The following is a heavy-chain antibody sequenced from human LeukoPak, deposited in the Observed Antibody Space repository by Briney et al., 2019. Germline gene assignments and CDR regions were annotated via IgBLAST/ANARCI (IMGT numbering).Heavy chain of an antibody. CDR1: GFTFSTYI. Sequence: GGSLRLSCAASGFTFSTYIMNWVRQAPGKGLEWVSCISTGSSYIYYADSVKGRFTISRDNAQNSLYLQMNSLRAEDTAVYYCARDSGITGTTGWFDPWGQGTLVTVSS. CDR3: ARDSGITGTTGWFDP. D-gene: IGHD1-20*01. CDR2: ISTGSSYI. V-gene: IGHV3-21*01. J-gene: IGHJ5*02.